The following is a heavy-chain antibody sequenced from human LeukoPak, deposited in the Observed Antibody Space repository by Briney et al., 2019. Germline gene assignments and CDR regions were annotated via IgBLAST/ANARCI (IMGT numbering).Heavy chain of an antibody. V-gene: IGHV3-30*02. CDR1: GFTFSSYD. D-gene: IGHD1-26*01. J-gene: IGHJ4*02. CDR2: IRYDGSNK. Sequence: GGSLRLSCAASGFTFSSYDMHWVRQAPGKGLEWVAFIRYDGSNKYYADSVKGRFTISRDNSKNTLYLQMNSLRAEDTAVYYCATGRWISRNYYNFDYWGQGTLVTVSS. CDR3: ATGRWISRNYYNFDY.